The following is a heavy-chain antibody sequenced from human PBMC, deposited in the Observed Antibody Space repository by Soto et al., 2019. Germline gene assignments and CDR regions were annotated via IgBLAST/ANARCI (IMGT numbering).Heavy chain of an antibody. CDR1: GGSISSYY. Sequence: PSETLSLTCTVSGGSISSYYWSWIRQPPGKGLEWIGYIYYSGSTNYNPSLKSRATISVDTSKNQFSLKLSSVTAADTAVYYCARAGRGYCSGGSCYSGLYGMDVWGQGTTVT. CDR2: IYYSGST. D-gene: IGHD2-15*01. V-gene: IGHV4-59*12. J-gene: IGHJ6*02. CDR3: ARAGRGYCSGGSCYSGLYGMDV.